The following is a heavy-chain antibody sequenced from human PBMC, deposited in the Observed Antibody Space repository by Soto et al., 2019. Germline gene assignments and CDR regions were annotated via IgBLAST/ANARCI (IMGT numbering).Heavy chain of an antibody. CDR1: GGTFSSYA. CDR2: IIPIFGTA. V-gene: IGHV1-69*13. J-gene: IGHJ6*02. D-gene: IGHD6-6*01. Sequence: SVKVSCKASGGTFSSYAISWVRQAPGQGLEWMGGIIPIFGTANYAQKFQGRVTITADESTSTAYMELSSLRSEDTAVYYCARGLGGGSSSSKRYCYYGMDVWGQGTTVTVSS. CDR3: ARGLGGGSSSSKRYCYYGMDV.